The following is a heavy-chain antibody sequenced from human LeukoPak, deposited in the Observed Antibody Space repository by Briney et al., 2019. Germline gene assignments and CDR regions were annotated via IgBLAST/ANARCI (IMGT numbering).Heavy chain of an antibody. CDR3: ATFQAYANSGHLRPYFDY. V-gene: IGHV1-24*01. CDR2: SDPEDVKT. J-gene: IGHJ4*02. D-gene: IGHD3-22*01. CDR1: GYSLTELA. Sequence: ASVKVSRKISGYSLTELAIHWVRQAPGKGLEWMGGSDPEDVKTSFAEKFQGRVTFTEDTSTDTAFMELRRLRSDDTAVYYCATFQAYANSGHLRPYFDYWGQGTLVTLSS.